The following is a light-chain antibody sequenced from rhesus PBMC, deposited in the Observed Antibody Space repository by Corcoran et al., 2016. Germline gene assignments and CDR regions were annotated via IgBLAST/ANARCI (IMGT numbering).Light chain of an antibody. J-gene: IGKJ3*01. CDR2: GAS. CDR3: YQQSSGFT. V-gene: IGKV3-10*01. CDR1: PSVSSY. Sequence: QVILTQSPATLSLSPGERATLSCRASPSVSSYLAWYQQKPGQAPRLLIYGASSRATGIPDRFSGSGSGTDFTLTISSLEPEDVGVYHCYQQSSGFTFGPGTKLDIK.